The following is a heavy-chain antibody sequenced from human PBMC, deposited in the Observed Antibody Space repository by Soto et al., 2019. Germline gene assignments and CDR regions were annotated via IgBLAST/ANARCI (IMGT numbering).Heavy chain of an antibody. CDR3: ASTIAVAGKDNWFDP. Sequence: SETLSLTCTVSGGSISSSSYYWGWIRQPPGKGLEWIGSIYYSGSTYYNPSLKSRVTISVDTSKNQFSLKLSSVTAADTAVYYCASTIAVAGKDNWFDPWGQGTLVTVFS. CDR1: GGSISSSSYY. D-gene: IGHD6-19*01. CDR2: IYYSGST. J-gene: IGHJ5*02. V-gene: IGHV4-39*01.